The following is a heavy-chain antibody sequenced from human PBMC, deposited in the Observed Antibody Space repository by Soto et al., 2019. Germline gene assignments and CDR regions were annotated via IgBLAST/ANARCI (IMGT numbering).Heavy chain of an antibody. D-gene: IGHD2-15*01. J-gene: IGHJ4*02. V-gene: IGHV3-23*01. CDR1: GFSSGTYA. CDR3: AKCGEFGTLRGGGSCYCPIGY. CDR2: ISSGVPPT. Sequence: GGSLRLSCAPSGFSSGTYAMSWVRQPPGGGLEWVSGISSGVPPTCYAGSVKDRFTISRDDSKNTVYLQMHGRRVEDTAVYYCAKCGEFGTLRGGGSCYCPIGYLGQGIPVTVSS.